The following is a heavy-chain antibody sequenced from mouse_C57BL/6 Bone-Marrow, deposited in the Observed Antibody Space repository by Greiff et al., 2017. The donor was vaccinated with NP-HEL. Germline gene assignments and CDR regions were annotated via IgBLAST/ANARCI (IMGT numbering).Heavy chain of an antibody. CDR2: ISYDGSN. D-gene: IGHD2-1*01. J-gene: IGHJ2*01. Sequence: EVQLQESGPGLVKPSQSLSLTCSVTGYSITSGYYWNWIRQFPGNKLEWMGYISYDGSNNYIPSLQNRISITRDTSKNQFFLKLNSVTTEDTATYYCARAHYGNYFDYWGQGTTLTVSS. CDR1: GYSITSGYY. V-gene: IGHV3-6*01. CDR3: ARAHYGNYFDY.